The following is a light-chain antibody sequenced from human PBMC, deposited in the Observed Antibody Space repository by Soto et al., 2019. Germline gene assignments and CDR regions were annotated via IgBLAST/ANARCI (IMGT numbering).Light chain of an antibody. J-gene: IGKJ2*01. CDR2: GAS. CDR1: QSVSSN. Sequence: EIVMTQSPATLSVSPGERATLFCRASQSVSSNLAWYQHNPGQAPRLLIYGASTRATGIPARFSGSGSATDFTLTISSLQSEDFAVYYCQQYNKWPYTFGQGTKLEIK. CDR3: QQYNKWPYT. V-gene: IGKV3-15*01.